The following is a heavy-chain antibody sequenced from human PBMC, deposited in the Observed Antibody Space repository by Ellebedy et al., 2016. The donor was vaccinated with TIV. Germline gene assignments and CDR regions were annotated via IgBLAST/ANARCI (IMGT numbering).Heavy chain of an antibody. J-gene: IGHJ5*02. V-gene: IGHV3-23*01. CDR1: GFTFSSHG. CDR2: LSRSGDTT. D-gene: IGHD1-1*01. Sequence: PGGSLRLSCAASGFTFSSHGLSWVRQSPGKRLEWISALSRSGDTTYYADSVRGRFTISRDTSRNTLYLQMNSLRVNDAAVYYCTLYNHWGQGTLVTVSS. CDR3: TLYNH.